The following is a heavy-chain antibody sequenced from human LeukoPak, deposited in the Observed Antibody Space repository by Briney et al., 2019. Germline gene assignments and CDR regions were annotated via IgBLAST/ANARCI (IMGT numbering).Heavy chain of an antibody. Sequence: SETLSLTCTVSGGSISSYYWSWLRQPPGKGLEWIGYIYYSGSTNYNPSLKSRVTISVDTSKNQFSLKLSSVTAADTAVYYCARDGSYGAFDIWGQGTMVTVSS. D-gene: IGHD1-26*01. V-gene: IGHV4-59*01. CDR2: IYYSGST. CDR1: GGSISSYY. J-gene: IGHJ3*02. CDR3: ARDGSYGAFDI.